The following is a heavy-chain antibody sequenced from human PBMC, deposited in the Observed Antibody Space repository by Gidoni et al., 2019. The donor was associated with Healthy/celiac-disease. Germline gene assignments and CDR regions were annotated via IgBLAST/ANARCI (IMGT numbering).Heavy chain of an antibody. D-gene: IGHD1-26*01. J-gene: IGHJ4*02. Sequence: QVQLQQWGAGLLKPSETLSLTCAVYGGSFSGYYWSWIRQPPGKGLEWIGEINHSGSTNYNPSLKSRVTISVDTSKNQFSLKLSSVTAADTAVYYCARMGLRELPRRAIDYWGQGTLVTVSS. CDR3: ARMGLRELPRRAIDY. V-gene: IGHV4-34*01. CDR1: GGSFSGYY. CDR2: INHSGST.